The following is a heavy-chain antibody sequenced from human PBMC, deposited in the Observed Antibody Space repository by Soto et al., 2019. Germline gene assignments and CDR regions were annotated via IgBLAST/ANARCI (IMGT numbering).Heavy chain of an antibody. CDR3: ARTSYYSSSWYLYYYGMDV. CDR1: GYTFTSYG. Sequence: ASVKVSCKASGYTFTSYGISWVRQAPGQGLEWMGWISAYNGNTNYAQRLQGRVTMTTDTSTSTAYMELRSLRSDDTAVYYCARTSYYSSSWYLYYYGMDVWGQGTTVT. J-gene: IGHJ6*02. D-gene: IGHD6-13*01. V-gene: IGHV1-18*01. CDR2: ISAYNGNT.